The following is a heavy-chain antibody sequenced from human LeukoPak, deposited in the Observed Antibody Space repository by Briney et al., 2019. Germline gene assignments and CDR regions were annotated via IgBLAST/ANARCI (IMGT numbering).Heavy chain of an antibody. CDR3: AKAGGAYSCSWYLYFDY. D-gene: IGHD6-13*01. CDR1: GFTFSNYA. V-gene: IGHV3-23*01. CDR2: IGGSGDST. J-gene: IGHJ4*02. Sequence: PGGSLRLSCAASGFTFSNYAMSWVRQAPGKGLDWVSTIGGSGDSTSYADSVKGRFTISRDSSKNTLFLQMNSLRAEDTAVYYCAKAGGAYSCSWYLYFDYWGQGTLVTVSS.